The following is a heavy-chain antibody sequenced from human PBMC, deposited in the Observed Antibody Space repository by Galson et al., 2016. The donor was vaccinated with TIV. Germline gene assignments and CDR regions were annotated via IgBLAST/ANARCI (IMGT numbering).Heavy chain of an antibody. V-gene: IGHV1-2*02. CDR3: ARDPAPAGQWWYDY. CDR2: INPNSGAT. D-gene: IGHD2-15*01. J-gene: IGHJ4*02. Sequence: QSGAEVKKPGESLKISCKASGYTFTAYYMHWVRQAPGQRLEWMGWINPNSGATYYGQSFQGSVTMTRDKSTSTVYLDLSRLRAGDTALYYCARDPAPAGQWWYDYWGQGTLVTVSS. CDR1: GYTFTAYY.